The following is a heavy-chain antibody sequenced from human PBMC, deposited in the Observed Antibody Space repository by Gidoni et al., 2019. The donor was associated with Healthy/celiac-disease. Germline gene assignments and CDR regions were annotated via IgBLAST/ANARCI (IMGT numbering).Heavy chain of an antibody. CDR2: IIPICGTA. CDR1: GGTFSSYA. CDR3: ARRDGANYDILTGYYNSWFDP. J-gene: IGHJ5*02. D-gene: IGHD3-9*01. V-gene: IGHV1-69*06. Sequence: QVQLVQSGAEVKQPGSSVKVSCKASGGTFSSYAISWVRQAPGQGLEWMGGIIPICGTANYAQKFQGRVTMTADKSTSTAYMELSSLRSEDTAVYYCARRDGANYDILTGYYNSWFDPWGQGTLVTVSS.